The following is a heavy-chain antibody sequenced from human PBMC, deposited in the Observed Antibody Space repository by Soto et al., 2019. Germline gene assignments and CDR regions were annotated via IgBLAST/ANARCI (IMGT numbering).Heavy chain of an antibody. Sequence: QVQLVESGGGVVQPGRSLRLSCAASGFTFSSYGMDWVRQAPGKGLEWVAVISYDGSTKYYADSVKGRFTISRDNSKHTLYLQMNSLRAEDTAVYYCAGSPYSGSYLAYFDYWGQGTLVTVSS. CDR2: ISYDGSTK. D-gene: IGHD1-26*01. J-gene: IGHJ4*02. CDR3: AGSPYSGSYLAYFDY. V-gene: IGHV3-30*03. CDR1: GFTFSSYG.